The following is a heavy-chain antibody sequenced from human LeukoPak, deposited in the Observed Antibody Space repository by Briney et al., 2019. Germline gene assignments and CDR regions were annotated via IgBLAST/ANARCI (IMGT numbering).Heavy chain of an antibody. CDR1: GGSISSYY. CDR3: ARGGGYEVFYFDY. CDR2: IYYTGST. D-gene: IGHD5-12*01. J-gene: IGHJ4*02. Sequence: SETLSLTCTVSGGSISSYYWSWIRQPPGKGLEWIGYIYYTGSTNYNPSLKSRVTISVDTSKNQFSLELSSVTAADTAVYYCARGGGYEVFYFDYWGQGTLVTVSS. V-gene: IGHV4-59*08.